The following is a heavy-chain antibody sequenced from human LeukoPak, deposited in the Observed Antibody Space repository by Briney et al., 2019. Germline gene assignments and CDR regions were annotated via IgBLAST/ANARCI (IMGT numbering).Heavy chain of an antibody. CDR2: IYNSGST. D-gene: IGHD1-1*01. CDR3: ARASPNWNPPDY. V-gene: IGHV4-59*08. J-gene: IGHJ4*02. Sequence: PSETLSLTCTVSGGSLSGFFWSWIRQPPGKGLEWIGYIYNSGSTDYNPSLKSRVTISEDTSNNQFSLKLKFVTAADTAVYHCARASPNWNPPDYWGRGTLVTVSS. CDR1: GGSLSGFF.